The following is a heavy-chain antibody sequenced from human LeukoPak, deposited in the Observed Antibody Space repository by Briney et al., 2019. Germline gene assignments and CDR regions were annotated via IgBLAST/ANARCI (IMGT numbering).Heavy chain of an antibody. V-gene: IGHV4-59*01. J-gene: IGHJ1*01. CDR2: IYDGGNT. CDR3: ASHRLTAAGIVRH. D-gene: IGHD6-13*01. Sequence: PSETLSLTCTGSLGSFTSYYWSWIRQPPGKGLDGIAYIYDGGNTNYNSSLKSRVTISVDTSKNQFSLKLSSVTAADTAMYYCASHRLTAAGIVRHWGQGTLVTVSS. CDR1: LGSFTSYY.